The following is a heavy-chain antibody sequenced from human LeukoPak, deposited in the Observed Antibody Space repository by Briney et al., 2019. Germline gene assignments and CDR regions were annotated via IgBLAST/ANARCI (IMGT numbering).Heavy chain of an antibody. J-gene: IGHJ5*02. CDR2: ISSSSSTI. V-gene: IGHV3-48*02. Sequence: TGGSLRLSCAASGFTFSSYSMNWVRQAPGKGLEWVSYISSSSSTIYYADSVKGRFTISRDDSKNTLYLQMNSLREEDTALYYCARDLNGRFDIWGQGTLVTVSS. CDR3: ARDLNGRFDI. D-gene: IGHD1-1*01. CDR1: GFTFSSYS.